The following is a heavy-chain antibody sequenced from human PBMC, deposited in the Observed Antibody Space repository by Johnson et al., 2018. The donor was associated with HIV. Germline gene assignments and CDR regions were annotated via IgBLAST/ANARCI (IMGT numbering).Heavy chain of an antibody. J-gene: IGHJ3*02. D-gene: IGHD6-13*01. Sequence: VQLVESGGGVVRPGGSLRLSCAASGFTFDDYGMSWVRQAPGKGLEWVSGISWNSGSIGYADSVKGRFTISRDNAKNSLYLQMNSLRAEDTALYYCAKDTEAAAGTDDAFDIWGQGTMVTVSS. CDR2: ISWNSGSI. CDR3: AKDTEAAAGTDDAFDI. CDR1: GFTFDDYG. V-gene: IGHV3-9*01.